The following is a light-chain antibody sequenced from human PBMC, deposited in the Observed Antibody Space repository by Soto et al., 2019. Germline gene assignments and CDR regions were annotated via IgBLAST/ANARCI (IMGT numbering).Light chain of an antibody. J-gene: IGLJ2*01. Sequence: QLVLTQSPSASASLGASVKLTCTLSSGHSSYAIAWHQQQPEKGPRYLMKLKSDGSHSKGDGIPDRFSGSSSGAERYLTISSLQSEDDADYYCQTWGTGVIFGGGTKLTVL. CDR3: QTWGTGVI. CDR2: LKSDGSH. V-gene: IGLV4-69*01. CDR1: SGHSSYA.